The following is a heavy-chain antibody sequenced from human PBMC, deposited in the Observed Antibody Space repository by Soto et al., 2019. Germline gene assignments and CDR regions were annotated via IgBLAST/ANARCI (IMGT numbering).Heavy chain of an antibody. CDR3: ARENGTSSLDY. D-gene: IGHD6-6*01. CDR1: GGTVSAYT. Sequence: QVHLVHSGAEVKKPGSSVKVSCEASGGTVSAYTINWVRQAPGQGLEWMGRIISILDIPNYAQKFQGRLTIIADTSTSTTYMELRNLRSEDTATYYCARENGTSSLDYWGQGTLVTVSS. J-gene: IGHJ4*02. V-gene: IGHV1-69*02. CDR2: IISILDIP.